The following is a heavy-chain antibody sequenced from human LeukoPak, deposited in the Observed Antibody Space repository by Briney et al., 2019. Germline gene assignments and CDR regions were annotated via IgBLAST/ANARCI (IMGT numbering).Heavy chain of an antibody. CDR3: ARSLVAGQWDDAFHI. CDR1: GGSISSYY. J-gene: IGHJ3*02. D-gene: IGHD6-19*01. V-gene: IGHV4-34*01. Sequence: SETLSLTCTVSGGSISSYYWSWIRQPPGKGLEWIGESNHSGNTNYNPSLKSRVTISVDTSKNQFSLKLSSVTAADTAVYYCARSLVAGQWDDAFHIWGQGTMVIVSS. CDR2: SNHSGNT.